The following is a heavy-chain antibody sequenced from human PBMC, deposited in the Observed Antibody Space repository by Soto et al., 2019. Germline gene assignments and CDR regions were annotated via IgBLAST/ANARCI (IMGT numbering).Heavy chain of an antibody. J-gene: IGHJ4*02. CDR3: ARHRYSYGVYYFDY. CDR1: GGSISTYY. V-gene: IGHV4-59*08. CDR2: IYYSGST. D-gene: IGHD5-18*01. Sequence: SETLSLTCTVSGGSISTYYWSWIRQPPGKGLEWIGYIYYSGSTNYNPSLTSRVTISVDTSKNQFSLKLSSVTAADTAVYYCARHRYSYGVYYFDYWGQGTLVTVSS.